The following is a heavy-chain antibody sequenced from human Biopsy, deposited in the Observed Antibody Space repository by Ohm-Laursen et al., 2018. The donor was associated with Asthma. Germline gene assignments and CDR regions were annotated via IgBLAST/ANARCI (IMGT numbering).Heavy chain of an antibody. Sequence: GSVKVSCKPSGYTFNSAGITWVRQAPGQGLGWMGWISVYNGNTKVAQKLQDRVTMITDTSTSTAYMELRSLRSDDTAVYFCARAVDYSHYYGIDVWGQGTTVTVS. D-gene: IGHD3-10*01. CDR2: ISVYNGNT. CDR1: GYTFNSAG. J-gene: IGHJ6*02. CDR3: ARAVDYSHYYGIDV. V-gene: IGHV1-18*01.